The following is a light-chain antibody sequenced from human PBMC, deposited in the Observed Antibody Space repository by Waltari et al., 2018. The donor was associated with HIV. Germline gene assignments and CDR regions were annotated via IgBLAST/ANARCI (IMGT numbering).Light chain of an antibody. CDR1: QNLLQSNGYNF. Sequence: DIVMTQSPLSLPVTPGEPASISCRSNQNLLQSNGYNFLDWYLQKPGQYPQLLIYLGSNRASGVPDRFSGNDAGTDFTLKISRVEADDVGFYYGMQALLTPTFGGETKVEIK. CDR2: LGS. CDR3: MQALLTPT. J-gene: IGKJ4*01. V-gene: IGKV2-28*01.